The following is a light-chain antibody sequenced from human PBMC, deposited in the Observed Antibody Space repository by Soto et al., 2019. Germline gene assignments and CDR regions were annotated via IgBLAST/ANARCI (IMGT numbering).Light chain of an antibody. CDR2: KAS. CDR1: ESISKW. V-gene: IGKV1-5*03. CDR3: QQYNGT. J-gene: IGKJ1*01. Sequence: DIHITQSPSTLSASVGDRVTITCRASESISKWLAWCQQKPGKAPELLIYKASNLASGVPSRFSGSGSGTEFTLTISSLQPDDFATYYCQQYNGTFGQGTKVDIK.